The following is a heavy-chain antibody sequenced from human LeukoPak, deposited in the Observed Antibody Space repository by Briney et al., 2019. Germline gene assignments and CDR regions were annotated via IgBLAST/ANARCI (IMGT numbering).Heavy chain of an antibody. CDR1: GFTFSSYA. CDR2: TSYDGTHK. Sequence: GRSLRLSCAASGFTFSSYAMHWVRQAPGKGLEWVALTSYDGTHKYSADSVKGRFTISRDNSKNTLYLQMNSLRAEDTAVYYCALVVYYYGSGSYSPFDYWGQGTLVTVSS. J-gene: IGHJ4*02. V-gene: IGHV3-30*03. D-gene: IGHD3-10*01. CDR3: ALVVYYYGSGSYSPFDY.